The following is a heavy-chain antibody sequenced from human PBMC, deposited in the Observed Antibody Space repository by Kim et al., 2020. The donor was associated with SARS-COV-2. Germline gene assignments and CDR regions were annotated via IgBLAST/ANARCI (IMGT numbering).Heavy chain of an antibody. CDR1: GFTFSDFY. J-gene: IGHJ3*02. V-gene: IGHV3-11*04. CDR2: IHKSGYNS. Sequence: GGSLRLSCAASGFTFSDFYMAWIRRAPGKGLECLSYIHKSGYNSYYADSVKGRFTISRDNANNLLYLQMNGLRAEDTAVYYCARYPDSGTYKAGAFDIWG. CDR3: ARYPDSGTYKAGAFDI. D-gene: IGHD1-26*01.